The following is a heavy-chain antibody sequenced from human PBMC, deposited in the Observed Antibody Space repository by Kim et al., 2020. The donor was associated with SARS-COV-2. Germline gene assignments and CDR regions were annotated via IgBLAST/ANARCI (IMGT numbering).Heavy chain of an antibody. V-gene: IGHV1-18*01. CDR1: GYTFSSYG. CDR3: ARDQGELLYNWFDP. J-gene: IGHJ5*02. CDR2: ISAYNDNT. D-gene: IGHD1-26*01. Sequence: ASVKVSCKASGYTFSSYGFIWVRQAPGQGLEWMGWISAYNDNTNYAQKLRGRVTMTTDTSTSTAYMELRSLRSDDTAVYFCARDQGELLYNWFDPWGQGTLVTVSS.